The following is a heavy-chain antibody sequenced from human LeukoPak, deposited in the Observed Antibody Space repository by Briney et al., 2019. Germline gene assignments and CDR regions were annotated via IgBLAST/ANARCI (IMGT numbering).Heavy chain of an antibody. J-gene: IGHJ3*02. V-gene: IGHV3-21*01. CDR3: ARIYSSSSSRGAFDI. CDR1: GFTFTTYT. D-gene: IGHD6-6*01. CDR2: ISSSSSYI. Sequence: PGGSLRLSCAASGFTFTTYTMNWVRQAPGKGLEWVSSISSSSSYIYYADSVKGRFTIYRDNAKNSLYLQMNSLRAEDTAVYYCARIYSSSSSRGAFDIWGQGTMVTVSS.